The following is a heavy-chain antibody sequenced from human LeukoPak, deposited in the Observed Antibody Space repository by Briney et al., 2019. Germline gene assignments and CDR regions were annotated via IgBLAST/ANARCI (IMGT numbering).Heavy chain of an antibody. V-gene: IGHV4-34*01. CDR3: ARLGSGYYSDYFDY. D-gene: IGHD3-22*01. J-gene: IGHJ4*02. CDR1: GGSFSGYY. CDR2: INHSGST. Sequence: SETLSLTCAVYGGSFSGYYWSWIRQPPGKGLEWIGEINHSGSTNYNPSLKSRVTISVDTSKNQFSLKLSSVTAADTAVYYCARLGSGYYSDYFDYSGQGTLVTVSS.